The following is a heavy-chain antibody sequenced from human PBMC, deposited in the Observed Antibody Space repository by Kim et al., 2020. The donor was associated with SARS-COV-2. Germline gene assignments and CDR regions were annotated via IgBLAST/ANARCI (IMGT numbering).Heavy chain of an antibody. D-gene: IGHD7-27*01. V-gene: IGHV4-34*01. CDR2: INHSGST. Sequence: SETLSLTCAVYGGSFSGYYWSWIRQPPGKGLEWIGEINHSGSTNYNPSLKSRVTISVDTSKNQFSLKLSSVTAADTAVYYCARGGSGDRFGWKSKVGPRSYWYFDLWGRGTLVTVSS. CDR1: GGSFSGYY. CDR3: ARGGSGDRFGWKSKVGPRSYWYFDL. J-gene: IGHJ2*01.